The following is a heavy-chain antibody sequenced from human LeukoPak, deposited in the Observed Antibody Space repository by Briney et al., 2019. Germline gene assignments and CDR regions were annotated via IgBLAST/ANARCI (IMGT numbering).Heavy chain of an antibody. CDR2: ITSSSYI. Sequence: GGSLRLSCAASGFTFNKYSMNWVRQAPGKGLEWVSSITSSSYIYYADSVKGRLTISRDNVKNSLYLQMNSLRAEDTAVYFCARGRFGVSGYDSPFDYWGQGSLVTVSS. J-gene: IGHJ4*02. D-gene: IGHD5-12*01. V-gene: IGHV3-21*06. CDR1: GFTFNKYS. CDR3: ARGRFGVSGYDSPFDY.